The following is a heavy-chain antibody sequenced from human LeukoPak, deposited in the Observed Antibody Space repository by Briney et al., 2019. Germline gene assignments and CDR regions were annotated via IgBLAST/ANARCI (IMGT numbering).Heavy chain of an antibody. J-gene: IGHJ4*02. CDR1: GFTFSSYW. CDR3: AAAFCGGDCLY. Sequence: PGGSLRLSCAASGFTFSSYWMHWVRQAPGKGLVWVSRINSDGSSTSYAGSVKGRFTISRDNAKNTLYLQMNSLRAEDTAVYYCAAAFCGGDCLYWGQGTLVTVSS. D-gene: IGHD2-21*02. CDR2: INSDGSST. V-gene: IGHV3-74*01.